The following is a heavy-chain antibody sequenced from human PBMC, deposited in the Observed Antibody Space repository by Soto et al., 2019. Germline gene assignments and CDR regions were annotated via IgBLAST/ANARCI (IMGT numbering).Heavy chain of an antibody. D-gene: IGHD1-1*01. V-gene: IGHV1-2*04. Sequence: ASVKVSCKASGYTFTGYYMHWVRQAPGQGLEWMGWINPNSGGTNYAQKFQGWVTMTRDTSISTAYMELSRLRSDDTAVYYCARDQAGTSNLDMYYFDYWGQGTLVTVSS. CDR2: INPNSGGT. CDR1: GYTFTGYY. CDR3: ARDQAGTSNLDMYYFDY. J-gene: IGHJ4*02.